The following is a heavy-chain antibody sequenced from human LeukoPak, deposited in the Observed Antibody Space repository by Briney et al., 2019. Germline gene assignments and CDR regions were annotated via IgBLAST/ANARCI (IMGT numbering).Heavy chain of an antibody. CDR1: GFTFSSYS. CDR3: ARDYNFDY. V-gene: IGHV3-48*04. Sequence: PGRSPRHSCAPSGFTFSSYSMNRVRQAPGTGLEWVSYISSSSSTIYYVGSVKGRCTISRDNAKNSLYLQMNSLRAEDTAVYYCARDYNFDYWGQGTLVTVSS. J-gene: IGHJ4*02. CDR2: ISSSSSTI.